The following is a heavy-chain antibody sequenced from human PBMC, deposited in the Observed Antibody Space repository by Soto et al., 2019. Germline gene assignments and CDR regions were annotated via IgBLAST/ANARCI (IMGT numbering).Heavy chain of an antibody. CDR2: IWYDGSNK. CDR3: ARDRGLRFLEWLSGDAFDI. Sequence: GGSLRLSCAASGFTFSSYGMHWVRQAPGKGLEWVAVIWYDGSNKYYADSVKGRFTISRDNSKNTLYLQMNSLRAEDTAVYYCARDRGLRFLEWLSGDAFDIWGQGTMVTVSS. D-gene: IGHD3-3*01. CDR1: GFTFSSYG. J-gene: IGHJ3*02. V-gene: IGHV3-33*01.